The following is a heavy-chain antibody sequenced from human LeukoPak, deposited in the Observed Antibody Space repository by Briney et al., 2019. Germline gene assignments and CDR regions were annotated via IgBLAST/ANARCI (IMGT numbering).Heavy chain of an antibody. CDR1: GFTFRSYA. Sequence: GGSLKVSCAASGFTFRSYAMSWVRQAPGKGLEWVSAISGSGGSTYYADSVKGRFTISRDNSKNTLYLQMNSLRAEDTAVYYCAKSQTLKGGDIWGQGTMVTVSS. D-gene: IGHD3-16*01. CDR3: AKSQTLKGGDI. J-gene: IGHJ3*02. CDR2: ISGSGGST. V-gene: IGHV3-23*01.